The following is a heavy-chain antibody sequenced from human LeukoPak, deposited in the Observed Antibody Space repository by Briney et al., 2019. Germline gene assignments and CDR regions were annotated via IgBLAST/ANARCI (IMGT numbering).Heavy chain of an antibody. Sequence: MASETLSLTCTVSGGSISSSSYYWGWIRQPPGKWLEWIGSIYYSGSTYYNPSLKSRVTISVDTSKNQFSLKLSSVTAADTAVYYCARRVVVAATMIDYWGQGTLVTVSS. J-gene: IGHJ4*02. CDR1: GGSISSSSYY. CDR3: ARRVVVAATMIDY. D-gene: IGHD2-15*01. CDR2: IYYSGST. V-gene: IGHV4-39*01.